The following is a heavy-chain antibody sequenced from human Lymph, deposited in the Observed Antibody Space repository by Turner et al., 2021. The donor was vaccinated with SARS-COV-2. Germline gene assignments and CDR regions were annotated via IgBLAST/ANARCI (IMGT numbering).Heavy chain of an antibody. Sequence: EVQLVESVGGLVQPGGTLRLSCAASGFTFSYYWMSWVRQAPGNGLEWVANIKQDGSVKYYVDSVKGRFTISRDNAKNSLFLQMNSLRAEDTAVYYCARMGSSSWYFDYWGQGTLVTVSS. V-gene: IGHV3-7*01. CDR1: GFTFSYYW. D-gene: IGHD1-26*01. J-gene: IGHJ4*02. CDR2: IKQDGSVK. CDR3: ARMGSSSWYFDY.